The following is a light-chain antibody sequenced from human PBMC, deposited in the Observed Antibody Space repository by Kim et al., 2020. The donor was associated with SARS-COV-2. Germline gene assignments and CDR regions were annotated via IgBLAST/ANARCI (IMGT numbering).Light chain of an antibody. CDR2: RNN. V-gene: IGLV1-47*01. J-gene: IGLJ3*02. CDR1: SSNVGSNF. Sequence: PGQTVTISCSGSSSNVGSNFVYWYQQFPGTAPKLLIYRNNQRPSGVPDRFSGSKSGSSASLAISGLRSEDEADYYCATWDDSLSGVFGGGTKLTVL. CDR3: ATWDDSLSGV.